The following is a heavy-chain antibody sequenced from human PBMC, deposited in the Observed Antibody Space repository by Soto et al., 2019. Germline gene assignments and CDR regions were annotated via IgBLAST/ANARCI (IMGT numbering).Heavy chain of an antibody. J-gene: IGHJ6*02. CDR1: GFTFSTYA. CDR2: ISGSGGST. Sequence: EVQLLESGGDLVQPGGSLRLSCAASGFTFSTYAMSWVRQAPGKGLEWVSAISGSGGSTYYADSVKGRFTISRDNSKNTLYLQMNSLRAEDTAVYYCAXIAVALYYYYGMDVWGQGTTVTVSS. CDR3: AXIAVALYYYYGMDV. V-gene: IGHV3-23*01. D-gene: IGHD6-19*01.